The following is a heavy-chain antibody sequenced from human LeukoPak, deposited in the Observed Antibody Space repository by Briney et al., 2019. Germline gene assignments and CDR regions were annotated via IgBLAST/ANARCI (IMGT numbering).Heavy chain of an antibody. CDR1: GFTFSSYA. Sequence: GGSLRPSCAASGFTFSSYAMSWVRQAPGKGLEWVSAISGSGGSTYYADSVKGRFTISRDNSKNTLYLQMNSLRAEDTAVYYCASNYYDSSGFPDYWGQGTLVTVSS. V-gene: IGHV3-23*01. D-gene: IGHD3-22*01. CDR2: ISGSGGST. CDR3: ASNYYDSSGFPDY. J-gene: IGHJ4*02.